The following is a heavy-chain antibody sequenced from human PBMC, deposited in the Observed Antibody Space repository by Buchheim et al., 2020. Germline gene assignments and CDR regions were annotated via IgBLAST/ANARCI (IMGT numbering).Heavy chain of an antibody. CDR2: IAQTGDSK. CDR1: GFTFKRYA. CDR3: ARDMYSSDYYIKTFDS. D-gene: IGHD6-19*01. J-gene: IGHJ4*02. V-gene: IGHV3-30-3*01. Sequence: QVRLVDSGGGVVQPGGSLRLSCVDSGFTFKRYAMYWVRQVPGLGLQWVAAIAQTGDSKYFADSVRGRFHHSSDNSKNTVYLEMSSLKVEDTALYYCARDMYSSDYYIKTFDSWGQGT.